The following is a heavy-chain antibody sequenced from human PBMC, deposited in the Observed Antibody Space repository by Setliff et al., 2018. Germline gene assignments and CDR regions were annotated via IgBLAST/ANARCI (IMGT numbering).Heavy chain of an antibody. D-gene: IGHD3-22*01. J-gene: IGHJ4*02. CDR2: IYSGGYT. CDR3: ARDVQGGGYPDY. V-gene: IGHV3-53*01. CDR1: GFTVSSSY. Sequence: GGSLRLSCAASGFTVSSSYMSWVRQAPGKGLEWVSIIYSGGYTNYADSVKGRFTISRDNSKNTLYLQMNSLRAEDTAVYYCARDVQGGGYPDYWGQGTLVTVSS.